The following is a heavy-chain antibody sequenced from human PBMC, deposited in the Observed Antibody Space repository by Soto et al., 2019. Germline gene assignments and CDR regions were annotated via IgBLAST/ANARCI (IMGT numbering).Heavy chain of an antibody. CDR3: GVNDGRDY. CDR1: GASISSSSYY. J-gene: IGHJ4*02. CDR2: IHYSGST. D-gene: IGHD3-10*01. Sequence: SETLSLTCTVSGASISSSSYYWGWIRQPPGKGLEWIGSIHYSGSTYYNPSLKSRVTISVDTSKNQFSLKTEDTGVYYCSTPDSGVNDGRDYWGQGTLVTVSS. V-gene: IGHV4-39*01.